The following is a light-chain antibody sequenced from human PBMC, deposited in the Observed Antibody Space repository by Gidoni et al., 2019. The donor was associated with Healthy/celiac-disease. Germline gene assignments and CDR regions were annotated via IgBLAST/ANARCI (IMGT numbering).Light chain of an antibody. CDR3: QQRSNWPQYT. CDR1: QSVSSY. J-gene: IGKJ2*01. V-gene: IGKV3-11*01. CDR2: DAS. Sequence: DIVLTQSPATLSLSPGERATLSCRASQSVSSYLDWYQQKPGQAPRLLIYDASNRATGIPARFSGSGSGTDFTLTISSLEPEDFAVYYCQQRSNWPQYTFGQGTKLEIK.